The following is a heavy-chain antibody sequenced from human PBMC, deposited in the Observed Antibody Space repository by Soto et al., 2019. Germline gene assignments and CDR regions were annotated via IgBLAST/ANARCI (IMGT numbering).Heavy chain of an antibody. CDR2: IYSGGST. V-gene: IGHV3-53*04. CDR3: ARVFGGYWPDEYNYYYMDV. Sequence: GGSLRLSCAASGFTVSSNYMSWVLQAPGKGLEWVSVIYSGGSTYYADSVKGRFTISRHNSKNTLYLQMNSLRAEDTAVYYCARVFGGYWPDEYNYYYMDVWGKGTTVTVSS. CDR1: GFTVSSNY. D-gene: IGHD3-22*01. J-gene: IGHJ6*03.